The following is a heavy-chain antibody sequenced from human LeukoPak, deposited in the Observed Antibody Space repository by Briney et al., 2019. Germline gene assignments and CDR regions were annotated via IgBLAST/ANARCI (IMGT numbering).Heavy chain of an antibody. CDR3: ARRDRGSYVSAFDI. D-gene: IGHD3-22*01. CDR2: ISAYNGNT. Sequence: GASVKVSCKASGYTFTSYGISWVRQAPGQGLEWMGWISAYNGNTNYAQTLQGRVTMTTDASTSTAYMELRSLRSDDTAVYYCARRDRGSYVSAFDIWGQGTMVTVSS. V-gene: IGHV1-18*01. CDR1: GYTFTSYG. J-gene: IGHJ3*02.